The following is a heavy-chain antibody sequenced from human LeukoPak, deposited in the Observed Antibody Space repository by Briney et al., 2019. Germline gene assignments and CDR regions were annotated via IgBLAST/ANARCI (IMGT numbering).Heavy chain of an antibody. V-gene: IGHV1-2*06. J-gene: IGHJ5*02. CDR1: GYTFTGYY. CDR3: ARAQGYCSGGSCYEWFDP. CDR2: INPNSGGT. D-gene: IGHD2-15*01. Sequence: ASVKVSCKASGYTFTGYYMHWVRQAPGQGLEWMGRINPNSGGTNYAQKFQGRDTMTRDTSISTAYMELSRLRSDDTAVYYCARAQGYCSGGSCYEWFDPWGQGTLVTVSS.